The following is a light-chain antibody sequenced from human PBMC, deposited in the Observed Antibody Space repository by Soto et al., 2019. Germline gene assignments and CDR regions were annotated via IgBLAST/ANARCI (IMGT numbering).Light chain of an antibody. CDR3: QQYGNSPQT. Sequence: EIVLTQSPGTLSLSPGERATLSCRASQSVSSTSLAWYQQKRGQAPRLLIHDASSRATGIPDRFSGSGSGTDFTLTISSLEPEDFAVYYCQQYGNSPQTFGQGTKVDIK. CDR2: DAS. CDR1: QSVSSTS. J-gene: IGKJ1*01. V-gene: IGKV3-20*01.